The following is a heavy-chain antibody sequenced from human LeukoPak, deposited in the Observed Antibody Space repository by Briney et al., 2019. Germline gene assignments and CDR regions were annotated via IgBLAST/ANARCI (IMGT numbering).Heavy chain of an antibody. D-gene: IGHD2/OR15-2a*01. CDR3: ARDLSVNAFDI. Sequence: SETLTLSCTVSGASVRSDHWNWIRQPPGKGLEWIAYMHGSGSPNYNPSLASRLTLSVDATENLLSLKLTSVTAADTAVYFCARDLSVNAFDIWGQGTLVTVSS. J-gene: IGHJ3*02. V-gene: IGHV4-59*02. CDR2: MHGSGSP. CDR1: GASVRSDH.